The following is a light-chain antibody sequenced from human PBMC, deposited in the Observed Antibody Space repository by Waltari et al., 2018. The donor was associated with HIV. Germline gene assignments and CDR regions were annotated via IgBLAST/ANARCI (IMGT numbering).Light chain of an antibody. CDR3: QQLNSYPPV. Sequence: DIQLTQSPSFLSASVGDRVTITCRASQGISSYLAWYQQKPGKAPKLRIYAASTLQSGVPSRFSGSGSGTEFTLTISSLQPEDFATYYCQQLNSYPPVFGGGTKVEIK. J-gene: IGKJ4*01. V-gene: IGKV1-9*01. CDR2: AAS. CDR1: QGISSY.